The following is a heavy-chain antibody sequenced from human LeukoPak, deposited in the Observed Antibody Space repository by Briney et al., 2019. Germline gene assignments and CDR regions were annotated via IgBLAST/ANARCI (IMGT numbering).Heavy chain of an antibody. CDR2: ILYDGNKK. D-gene: IGHD6-13*01. V-gene: IGHV3-30*02. CDR1: GFTFSSYG. CDR3: SKDRSSTWYYTSYLDY. J-gene: IGHJ4*02. Sequence: PGGSLRLSCAASGFTFSSYGMHWVRQAPGKGLEWVAFILYDGNKKYYADSVKGRFTVSRGNSKNTLHLQMNSLRADDSAVYYCSKDRSSTWYYTSYLDYWGQGTLVTVSS.